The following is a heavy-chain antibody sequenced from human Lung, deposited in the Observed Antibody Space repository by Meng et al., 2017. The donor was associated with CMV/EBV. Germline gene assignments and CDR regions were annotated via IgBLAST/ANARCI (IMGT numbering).Heavy chain of an antibody. CDR1: ADPITNPNW. J-gene: IGHJ1*01. V-gene: IGHV4-4*02. D-gene: IGHD3-10*01. CDR2: IPHRGSS. Sequence: HGHVRESRPALVEPSATLPLTCPVSADPITNPNWWAWVRQPPGKGLEWIGEIPHRGSSAYNPSLKSRVSMSIDKSKNQFSLKLTSVTAADTAVYHCLRRSGGSVWGQGTLVTVSS. CDR3: LRRSGGSV.